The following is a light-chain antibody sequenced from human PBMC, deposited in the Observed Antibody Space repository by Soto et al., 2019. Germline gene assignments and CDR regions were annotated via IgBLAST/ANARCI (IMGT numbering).Light chain of an antibody. CDR3: QQYFSYSLYT. CDR1: QNVTKW. Sequence: DLQMTQSPSTLSASVGDRVTITCRASQNVTKWLAWYQQKPGNAPKLLIYQTSTIETGVPSRFRGSGSGTEFTLTITSLQPDDFATYYCQQYFSYSLYTFGQGTKLEI. CDR2: QTS. V-gene: IGKV1-5*03. J-gene: IGKJ2*01.